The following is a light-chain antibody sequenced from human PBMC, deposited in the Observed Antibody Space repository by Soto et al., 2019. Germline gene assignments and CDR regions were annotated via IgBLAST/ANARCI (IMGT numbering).Light chain of an antibody. CDR3: TSYAGSNNFFYV. Sequence: VLTQPPSASGSPGQSVTISCTGTSSDVGGYNYVSWYQQHPGKAPKLMIYEVSKRPSGVPDRFSGSKSGNTASLTVSGLQAEDEADYYCTSYAGSNNFFYVFGTGTKLTVL. CDR2: EVS. J-gene: IGLJ1*01. CDR1: SSDVGGYNY. V-gene: IGLV2-8*01.